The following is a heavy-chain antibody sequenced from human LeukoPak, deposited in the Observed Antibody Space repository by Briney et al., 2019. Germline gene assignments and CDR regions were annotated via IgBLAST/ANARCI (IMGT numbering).Heavy chain of an antibody. D-gene: IGHD6-13*01. CDR3: ARDIVAAAGTWWFDY. J-gene: IGHJ4*02. CDR1: GYTFTSYG. CDR2: ISAYNGNT. Sequence: ASVKVSCKASGYTFTSYGISWVRQAPGQGLEWMGWISAYNGNTNYAQKLQGRVTMTTDTSTSTAYMELRSLRSDDTAVYHCARDIVAAAGTWWFDYWGQGTLVTVSS. V-gene: IGHV1-18*01.